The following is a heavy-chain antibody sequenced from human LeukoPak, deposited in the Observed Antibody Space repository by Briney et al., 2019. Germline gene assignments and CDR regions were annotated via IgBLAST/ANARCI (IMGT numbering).Heavy chain of an antibody. V-gene: IGHV3-66*01. J-gene: IGHJ4*02. CDR2: ISSGDST. D-gene: IGHD6-13*01. Sequence: GSLRLSCAASGFTVSSNYMSWVRQAPGKGLEWVSLISSGDSTYYADSVKGRFTISRDKSKNTLYLQMNSLRAEDTAVYYCAREQPPGIYFDYWGQGTPVTVSS. CDR3: AREQPPGIYFDY. CDR1: GFTVSSNY.